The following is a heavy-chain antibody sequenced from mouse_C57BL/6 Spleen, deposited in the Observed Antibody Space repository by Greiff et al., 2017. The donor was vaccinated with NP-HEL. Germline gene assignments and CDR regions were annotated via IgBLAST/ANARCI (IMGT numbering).Heavy chain of an antibody. CDR3: ARSIYYDYDNFAY. D-gene: IGHD2-4*01. Sequence: VQLVESGPELVKPGASVKLSCKASGYTFTSYDINWVKQRPGQGLEWIGWIYPRDGSTKYNEKFKGKATLTVDTSSSTAYMELHSLTSEDSAVYFCARSIYYDYDNFAYWGQGTLVTVSA. CDR2: IYPRDGST. V-gene: IGHV1-85*01. J-gene: IGHJ3*01. CDR1: GYTFTSYD.